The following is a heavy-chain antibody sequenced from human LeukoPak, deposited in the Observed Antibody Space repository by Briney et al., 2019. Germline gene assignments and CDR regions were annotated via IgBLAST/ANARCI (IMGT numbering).Heavy chain of an antibody. V-gene: IGHV3-23*01. CDR2: ISGSGGST. CDR3: AKSIVAVAGTDY. D-gene: IGHD6-19*01. Sequence: SGGSLRLSCAASGFTFSSYAMSRVRQAPGKGLEWVSAISGSGGSTYYADSVKGRFTISRDNSKNTLYLQMNSLRAEDTAVYYCAKSIVAVAGTDYWGQGTLVTVSS. CDR1: GFTFSSYA. J-gene: IGHJ4*02.